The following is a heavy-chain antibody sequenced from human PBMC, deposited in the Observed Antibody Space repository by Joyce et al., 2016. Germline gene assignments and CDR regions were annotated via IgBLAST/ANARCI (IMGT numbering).Heavy chain of an antibody. CDR1: RFAFSSYA. D-gene: IGHD4-17*01. CDR2: ISSSGGST. Sequence: EVQLLESGGGLVQPGGSLRLSCAASRFAFSSYAMSWVRQAPGKGLKWVSTISSSGGSTYYADSVKGRFTISRDNSENTLYLQMNSLRAGDTAVYYCAKDQDYGDYSVDYWGQGTLVTVSS. CDR3: AKDQDYGDYSVDY. J-gene: IGHJ4*02. V-gene: IGHV3-23*01.